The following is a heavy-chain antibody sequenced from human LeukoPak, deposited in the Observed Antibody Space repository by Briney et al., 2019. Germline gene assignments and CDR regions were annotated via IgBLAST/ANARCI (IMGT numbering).Heavy chain of an antibody. CDR2: IYSSGST. J-gene: IGHJ4*02. CDR3: ARYYYDSSGYYSNFDY. CDR1: GGSISSGSYY. Sequence: SETLSLTCTVSGGSISSGSYYWSWIRQPAGKGLEWIGRIYSSGSTNYNPSLKSRVTKSLDTSKNQFSLKLSSVTAADTAVYYCARYYYDSSGYYSNFDYWGQGTLVTVSS. D-gene: IGHD3-22*01. V-gene: IGHV4-61*02.